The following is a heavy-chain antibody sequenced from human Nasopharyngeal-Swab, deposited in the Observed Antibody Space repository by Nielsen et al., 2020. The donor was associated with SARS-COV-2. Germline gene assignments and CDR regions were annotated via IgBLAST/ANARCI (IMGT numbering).Heavy chain of an antibody. CDR1: GGSTSSSSYY. V-gene: IGHV4-39*01. CDR2: IYYSGST. Sequence: SETLSLTCTVSGGSTSSSSYYWGWIRQPPGKGLEWIGSIYYSGSTYYNPSLKSRVTISADTSKNQFSLKLSSVTAADTAVYYCARRWYSSGWLGFDYWGQGTLVTVSS. CDR3: ARRWYSSGWLGFDY. D-gene: IGHD6-19*01. J-gene: IGHJ4*02.